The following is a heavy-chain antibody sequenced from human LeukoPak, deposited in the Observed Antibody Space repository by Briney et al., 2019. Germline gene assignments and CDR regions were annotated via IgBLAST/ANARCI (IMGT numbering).Heavy chain of an antibody. V-gene: IGHV4-59*12. Sequence: SETLSLTCPGSGGSISSYYWSWTRQPPGKGLEWIGYIYYSGSTNHNPSLKSRVTISVDTSKNQFSLKLSSVTAADTAVYYCARDLHYSGSLDYWGQGTLVTVSS. J-gene: IGHJ4*02. CDR3: ARDLHYSGSLDY. CDR2: IYYSGST. CDR1: GGSISSYY. D-gene: IGHD1-26*01.